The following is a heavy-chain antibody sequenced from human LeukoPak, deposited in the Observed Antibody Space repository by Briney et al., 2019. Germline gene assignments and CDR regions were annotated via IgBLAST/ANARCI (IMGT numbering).Heavy chain of an antibody. CDR1: GFTFSSYA. CDR3: AKFFTGEYVRAFDV. CDR2: ISYDGSNK. Sequence: GGSLRLTCAASGFTFSSYAMHWVRQAPGKGLEWVAVISYDGSNKYYADSVKGRFTISRDNSKNTLYLQMNSLRAEDTAVYYCAKFFTGEYVRAFDVWGQGTMVTVSS. D-gene: IGHD3-10*02. J-gene: IGHJ3*01. V-gene: IGHV3-30*18.